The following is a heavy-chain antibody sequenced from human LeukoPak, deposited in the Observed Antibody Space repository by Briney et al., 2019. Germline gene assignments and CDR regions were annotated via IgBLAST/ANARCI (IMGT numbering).Heavy chain of an antibody. CDR2: IYHSGST. D-gene: IGHD3-10*01. V-gene: IGHV4-4*02. J-gene: IGHJ6*02. Sequence: SGTLSLTCAVSGGSISSSNWWSWVRQPPGKGLEWMGEIYHSGSTNYNPSLKSRVTISVDKSKNQFSLKLSSVTVADTAVYYCASDYGSGTYAYGMDVWGQGTTVTVSS. CDR1: GGSISSSNW. CDR3: ASDYGSGTYAYGMDV.